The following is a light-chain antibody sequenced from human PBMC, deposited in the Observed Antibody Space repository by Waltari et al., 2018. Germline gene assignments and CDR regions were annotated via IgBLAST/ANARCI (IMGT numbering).Light chain of an antibody. CDR3: QQQNNWPLT. V-gene: IGKV3-11*01. J-gene: IGKJ4*01. Sequence: EIGLTQSPAALSWSPGDLATLSCTASQSIDTDLAWYQQNPGQPPRLLIYDASDGATGIPARFSGSGSGTDFTLTISGLEPEDFALYYCQQQNNWPLTFGGGTKVEI. CDR2: DAS. CDR1: QSIDTD.